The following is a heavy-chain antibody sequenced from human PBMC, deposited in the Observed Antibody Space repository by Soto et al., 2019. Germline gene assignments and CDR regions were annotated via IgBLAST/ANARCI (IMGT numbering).Heavy chain of an antibody. CDR1: EGTFSSYA. D-gene: IGHD1-26*01. V-gene: IGHV1-69*12. Sequence: QVQLVQSGAEVKKPGSSVKASCKASEGTFSSYAITWVRQPPGQGLEWMGGIIPVFGTANYAQKFQGRVTITADESTSTPYMELSSLRSEDTAVYYCASRDSGNFGSYYYYGMDVWGQGTTVTVSS. J-gene: IGHJ6*02. CDR2: IIPVFGTA. CDR3: ASRDSGNFGSYYYYGMDV.